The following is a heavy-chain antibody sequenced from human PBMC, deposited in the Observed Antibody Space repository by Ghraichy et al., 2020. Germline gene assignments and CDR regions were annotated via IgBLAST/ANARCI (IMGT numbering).Heavy chain of an antibody. Sequence: ASVKVSCKASGYVFTDYGISWVRQAPGQGLELMGWISGHGGRANYAQRLQGRVSMTLDTSTDTAYMELRRLTSDDTAMYFCARCGAAVTSHFDWWDQGTQVIVSS. CDR1: GYVFTDYG. J-gene: IGHJ4*02. V-gene: IGHV1-18*01. CDR2: ISGHGGRA. D-gene: IGHD4-17*01. CDR3: ARCGAAVTSHFDW.